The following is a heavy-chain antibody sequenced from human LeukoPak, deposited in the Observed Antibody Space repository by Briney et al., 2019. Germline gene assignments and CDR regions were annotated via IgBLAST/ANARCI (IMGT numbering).Heavy chain of an antibody. J-gene: IGHJ4*02. CDR1: GYTFTSYG. Sequence: ASVKVSCKASGYTFTSYGISWVRQAPGQGLEWMGWISAYNGNTNYAQKLQGRVTMTTDTSTSTAYMELRSLRSDDTAVYYCARDPYYDSSGQIDYWGQGTMVTVSS. CDR2: ISAYNGNT. D-gene: IGHD3-22*01. V-gene: IGHV1-18*01. CDR3: ARDPYYDSSGQIDY.